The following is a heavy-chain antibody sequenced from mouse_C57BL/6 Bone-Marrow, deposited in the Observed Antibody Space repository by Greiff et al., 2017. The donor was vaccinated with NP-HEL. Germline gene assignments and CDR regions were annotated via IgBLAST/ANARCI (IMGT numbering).Heavy chain of an antibody. CDR3: ARGGFDYYGSSPFAY. Sequence: QVQLQQPGTELVKPGASVKLSCKASGYTFTSYWMHWVKQRPGQGLEWIGNINPSNGGTNYNEKFKSKATLTVDKSSSTAYMQLSSLTSEDSAVYYCARGGFDYYGSSPFAYWGQGTLVTVSA. V-gene: IGHV1-53*01. D-gene: IGHD1-1*01. CDR1: GYTFTSYW. CDR2: INPSNGGT. J-gene: IGHJ3*01.